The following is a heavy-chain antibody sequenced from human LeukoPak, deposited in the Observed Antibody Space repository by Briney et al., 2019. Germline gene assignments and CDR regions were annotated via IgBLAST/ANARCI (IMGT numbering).Heavy chain of an antibody. D-gene: IGHD2-8*02. CDR2: IRSKVYGGAT. J-gene: IGHJ4*02. V-gene: IGHV3-49*03. CDR1: GFTFGDFG. CDR3: SRSRRVLCTGACYSFDY. Sequence: GGSLRLSCSPSGFTFGDFGMSWFRQAPGKGPEWVGFIRSKVYGGATESAASVKGRFIISRDDSKSIAYLQMNSLETEDTAVYYCSRSRRVLCTGACYSFDYWGQGTLVTVSS.